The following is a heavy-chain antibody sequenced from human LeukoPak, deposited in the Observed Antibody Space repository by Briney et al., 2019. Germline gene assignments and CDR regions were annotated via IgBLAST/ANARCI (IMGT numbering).Heavy chain of an antibody. CDR3: ASRSGGLSSWFDP. Sequence: SETLSLTCAVYGGSFSGYYWSWIRQPPGKGLEWIGEINHSGSTNYNPSLKSRATISVDTSKNQFSLKLSSVTAADTAVYYCASRSGGLSSWFDPWGQGTLVTVSS. J-gene: IGHJ5*02. CDR2: INHSGST. D-gene: IGHD2-15*01. V-gene: IGHV4-34*01. CDR1: GGSFSGYY.